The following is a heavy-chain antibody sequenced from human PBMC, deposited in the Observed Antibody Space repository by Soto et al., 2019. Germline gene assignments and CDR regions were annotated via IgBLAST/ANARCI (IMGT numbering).Heavy chain of an antibody. Sequence: GGSLRLSCAASGFTFSSYGMHWVRQAPGKGLEWVAVIWYDGSNKYYADSVKGRFTISRDNSKNTLYLQMNSLRAEDTAVYYCARDWEVFGMVLFGAFDIWGQGTMVTVSS. CDR2: IWYDGSNK. J-gene: IGHJ3*02. CDR3: ARDWEVFGMVLFGAFDI. D-gene: IGHD3-10*01. CDR1: GFTFSSYG. V-gene: IGHV3-33*01.